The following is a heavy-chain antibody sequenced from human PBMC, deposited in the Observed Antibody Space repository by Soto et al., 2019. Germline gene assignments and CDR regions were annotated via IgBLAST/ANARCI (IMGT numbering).Heavy chain of an antibody. V-gene: IGHV3-73*02. Sequence: EVQLVESGGGLVQPGGSLKLSCAASGFTFSGSDMHWVRQASGKGLEWVGRIRSKANSYATAYAASVKGRFTISRDDSKNTAYLQMNSLKTEDMAVYYCLHGSSSTDYWGQGTLVTVSS. D-gene: IGHD6-13*01. CDR1: GFTFSGSD. CDR3: LHGSSSTDY. J-gene: IGHJ4*02. CDR2: IRSKANSYAT.